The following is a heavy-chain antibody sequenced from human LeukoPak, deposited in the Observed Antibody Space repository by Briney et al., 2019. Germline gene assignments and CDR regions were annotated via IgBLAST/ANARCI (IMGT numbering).Heavy chain of an antibody. Sequence: GGSLRLSCAASGFTFSSYSMHWVRQAPAKGLEWVSSISSSSSYIYYADSVKGRFTISRDNAKNSLYLQMNSLRAEDTAVYYCAKGPRTVRFGDRHKGMFDYWGQGTLVTVSS. CDR3: AKGPRTVRFGDRHKGMFDY. CDR1: GFTFSSYS. J-gene: IGHJ4*02. D-gene: IGHD3-10*01. V-gene: IGHV3-21*04. CDR2: ISSSSSYI.